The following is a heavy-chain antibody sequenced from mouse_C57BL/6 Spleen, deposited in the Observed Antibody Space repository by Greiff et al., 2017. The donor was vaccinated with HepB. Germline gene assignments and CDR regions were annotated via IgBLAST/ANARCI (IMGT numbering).Heavy chain of an antibody. D-gene: IGHD1-1*01. CDR3: ANTVVANYYAMDY. Sequence: EVKLVESGGGLVKPGGSLKLSCAASGFTFSDYGMHWVRQAPEKGLEWVAYISSGSSTIYYADTVKGRFTISRDNAKNTLFLQMTSLRSEDTAMYYCANTVVANYYAMDYWGQGTSVTVSS. V-gene: IGHV5-17*01. CDR2: ISSGSSTI. J-gene: IGHJ4*01. CDR1: GFTFSDYG.